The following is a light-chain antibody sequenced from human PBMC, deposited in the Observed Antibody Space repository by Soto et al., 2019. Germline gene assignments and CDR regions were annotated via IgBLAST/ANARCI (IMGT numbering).Light chain of an antibody. J-gene: IGLJ1*01. CDR3: QVWDSSSDHRGV. CDR2: DDS. CDR1: NIGSKS. Sequence: SYELTQPPSVSVAPGQTAMITCGGNNIGSKSVHWYQQKPGQAPVLVVYDDSDRPSGIPERFSGSNSGNTATLTISRVEAGDEADYYCQVWDSSSDHRGVFGTGTKLTVL. V-gene: IGLV3-21*02.